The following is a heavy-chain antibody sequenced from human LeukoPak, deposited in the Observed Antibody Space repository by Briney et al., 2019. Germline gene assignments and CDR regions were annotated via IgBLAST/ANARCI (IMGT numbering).Heavy chain of an antibody. CDR3: ARDVLEVKRSGWYPGGWFDP. D-gene: IGHD6-19*01. CDR2: LTPIFGTA. J-gene: IGHJ5*02. V-gene: IGHV1-69*05. CDR1: GGTFSRYA. Sequence: SVRVFCKASGGTFSRYAISWVPQAPGQGLEWRGGLTPIFGTANYAQKFQGRVTITTDESTSTAYMELSSLRSEDTAVYYCARDVLEVKRSGWYPGGWFDPWGQGTLVTVSS.